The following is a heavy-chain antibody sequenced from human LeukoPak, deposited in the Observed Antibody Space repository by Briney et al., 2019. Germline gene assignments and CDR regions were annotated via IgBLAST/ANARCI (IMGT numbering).Heavy chain of an antibody. J-gene: IGHJ3*02. CDR1: GGTFSSYA. Sequence: ASVKVSCKASGGTFSSYAISWVRQAPGQGLEWMGGIIPIFSTANYAQKFQGRVTITADESTSTAYMELSSLRSEDTAVYYCARSTPDYSAFDIWGQGTMVTVSS. D-gene: IGHD4-11*01. V-gene: IGHV1-69*13. CDR3: ARSTPDYSAFDI. CDR2: IIPIFSTA.